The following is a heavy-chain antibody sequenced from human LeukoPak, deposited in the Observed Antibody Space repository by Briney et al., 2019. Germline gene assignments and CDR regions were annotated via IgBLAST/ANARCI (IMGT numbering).Heavy chain of an antibody. J-gene: IGHJ4*02. D-gene: IGHD3-22*01. CDR2: IDAANGNT. CDR3: ACYYDSSGYDY. Sequence: ASVTVSCKASGYTFTNHAMHWVRQAPGQGLEWMGWIDAANGNTKYSQKFQGRVTITRDTSASIVYMEPSSLRSEDTAVYYCACYYDSSGYDYWGQGTLVTVSS. V-gene: IGHV1-3*01. CDR1: GYTFTNHA.